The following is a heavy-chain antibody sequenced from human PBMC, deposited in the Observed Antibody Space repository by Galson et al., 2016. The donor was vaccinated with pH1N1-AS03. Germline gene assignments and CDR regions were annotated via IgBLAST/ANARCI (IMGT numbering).Heavy chain of an antibody. CDR3: ARGLKSMLRGVIDNYYGMDV. CDR2: ININDGVT. V-gene: IGHV1-2*02. J-gene: IGHJ6*02. CDR1: GYTFSDYY. D-gene: IGHD3-10*01. Sequence: SVKVSCKASGYTFSDYYMHWMRQAPGQGLEWMAWININDGVTNYAQKFHGRVTMSRDTSISTAYMELSRLGSDDTAVYYCARGLKSMLRGVIDNYYGMDVWGQGTTVTVSS.